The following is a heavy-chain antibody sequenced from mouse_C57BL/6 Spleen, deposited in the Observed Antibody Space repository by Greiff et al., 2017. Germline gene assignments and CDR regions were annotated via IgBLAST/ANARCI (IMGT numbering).Heavy chain of an antibody. J-gene: IGHJ2*01. CDR2: IYPGDGDT. V-gene: IGHV1-82*01. Sequence: VNVVESGPELVKPGASVKISCKASGYAFSSSWMNWVKQRPGKGLEWIGRIYPGDGDTNYNGKFKGKATLTADKSSSTAYMQLSSLTSEDSAVYFCAITTVVLRGYFDYWGQGTTLTVSS. CDR1: GYAFSSSW. D-gene: IGHD1-1*01. CDR3: AITTVVLRGYFDY.